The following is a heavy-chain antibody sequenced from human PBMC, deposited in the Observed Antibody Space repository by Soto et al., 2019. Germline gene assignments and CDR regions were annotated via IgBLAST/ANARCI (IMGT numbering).Heavy chain of an antibody. D-gene: IGHD3-3*01. V-gene: IGHV3-15*01. Sequence: WWSXRLSWAAAVFTFINAWIMLLRHAPGKGLELVGRIKSKTDGGTTDYAAPVKVRFTISRDDSKNTLYLQMNSLKTEDTAVYYRTTDPTHDLAGLEVWGPGTTVKVYS. CDR3: TTDPTHDLAGLEV. CDR1: VFTFINAW. J-gene: IGHJ6*01. CDR2: IKSKTDGGTT.